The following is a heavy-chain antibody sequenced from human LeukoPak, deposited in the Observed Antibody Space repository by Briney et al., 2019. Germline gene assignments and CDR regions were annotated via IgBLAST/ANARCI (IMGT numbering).Heavy chain of an antibody. D-gene: IGHD3-3*01. CDR3: ARGSGAYYDFWSGYLHAHPPYNSNWFDP. Sequence: ASVKVSCKASGYTFTSYGISWVRQAPGQGLEWMGWISAYNGNTNYAQKLQGRVTMTTDTSTSTAYMELRSLRSDDTAVYYCARGSGAYYDFWSGYLHAHPPYNSNWFDPWGQGTLVTVSS. CDR1: GYTFTSYG. J-gene: IGHJ5*02. V-gene: IGHV1-18*01. CDR2: ISAYNGNT.